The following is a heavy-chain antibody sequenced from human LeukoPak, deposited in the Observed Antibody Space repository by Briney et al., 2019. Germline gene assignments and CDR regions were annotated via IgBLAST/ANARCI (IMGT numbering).Heavy chain of an antibody. CDR1: GFTFSSYG. CDR2: VSAEGTNT. CDR3: ARDLYI. Sequence: GGTLRLSCAASGFTFSSYGMSWVRQVPGKGLMWVSRVSAEGTNTDYADSARGRFTISRDNARNTLYLQMSFLRAEDTAFYYCARDLYIGGQGTLVTVSS. V-gene: IGHV3-74*01. J-gene: IGHJ4*02.